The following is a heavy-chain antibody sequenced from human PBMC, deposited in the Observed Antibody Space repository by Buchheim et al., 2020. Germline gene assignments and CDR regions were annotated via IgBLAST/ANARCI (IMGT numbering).Heavy chain of an antibody. J-gene: IGHJ4*02. D-gene: IGHD5-24*01. CDR2: IDWDDGK. Sequence: QVSLRESGPAQVRTTENLTLTCTVSGLSLRNIGVSVSWIRQPPGKPLQWLARIDWDDGKYYNTSLETRLTVSKRTSKKQVVLTLTNVDPADTATYYCARENDYNALDSWGQGTL. CDR3: ARENDYNALDS. V-gene: IGHV2-70*13. CDR1: GLSLRNIGVS.